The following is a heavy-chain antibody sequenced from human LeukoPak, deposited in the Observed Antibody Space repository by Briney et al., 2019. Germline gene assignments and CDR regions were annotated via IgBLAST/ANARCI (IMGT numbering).Heavy chain of an antibody. CDR3: ARSIAAAGWNWFDP. J-gene: IGHJ5*02. D-gene: IGHD6-13*01. V-gene: IGHV4-4*07. Sequence: SETLSLTCTVSGGSITSHYWSWIRQPAGKGLEWIGRIYSSGSTNYNHSLKSRITMSVDTSKNQFSLKLSSVTAADTALYYCARSIAAAGWNWFDPWGQGTLVTVSS. CDR2: IYSSGST. CDR1: GGSITSHY.